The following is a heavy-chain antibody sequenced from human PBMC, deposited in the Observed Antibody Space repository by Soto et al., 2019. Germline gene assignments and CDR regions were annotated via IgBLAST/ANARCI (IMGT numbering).Heavy chain of an antibody. CDR2: MNPNNGNA. D-gene: IGHD6-25*01. J-gene: IGHJ4*02. V-gene: IGHV1-8*02. Sequence: ASVNVSCNASGYTFTSYGISWVRQAAGQGLEWMGWMNPNNGNAGFAQKFRGRINMTRNTSISTAYLELSSLRSDDSAVYFCARRKERSGPYYLDLWGQGTQVTVSS. CDR1: GYTFTSYG. CDR3: ARRKERSGPYYLDL.